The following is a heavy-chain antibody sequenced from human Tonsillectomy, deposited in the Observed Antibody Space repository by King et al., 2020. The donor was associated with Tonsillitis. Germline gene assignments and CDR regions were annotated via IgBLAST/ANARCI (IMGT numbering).Heavy chain of an antibody. J-gene: IGHJ6*02. CDR1: TFTFSSYA. D-gene: IGHD5-18*01. V-gene: IGHV3-23*04. CDR2: ISGSGGSP. Sequence: VQLVESGGGLVQPGGSLRLSCTASTFTFSSYAMSWGRQAPGKGREWVSGISGSGGSPFYANSVKGRFTISRDNSKNTLYVQMNSLRAEDTALYYCAKDRAAMITPTGSMDVWGQGTTVTVSS. CDR3: AKDRAAMITPTGSMDV.